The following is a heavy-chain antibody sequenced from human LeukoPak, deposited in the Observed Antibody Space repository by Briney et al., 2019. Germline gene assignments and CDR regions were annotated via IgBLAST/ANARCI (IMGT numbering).Heavy chain of an antibody. CDR2: IWYDGSKR. Sequence: GGSLRLSCAASGFPFSIYGIHWVRQAPGKGLEWVTVIWYDGSKRYYADSVKGRFTISRDNSKNTLYLQMNSLTAEDTAVYYCALEDGDTPFGAFDVWGQGTMVTVSS. J-gene: IGHJ3*01. V-gene: IGHV3-33*01. D-gene: IGHD3-10*01. CDR1: GFPFSIYG. CDR3: ALEDGDTPFGAFDV.